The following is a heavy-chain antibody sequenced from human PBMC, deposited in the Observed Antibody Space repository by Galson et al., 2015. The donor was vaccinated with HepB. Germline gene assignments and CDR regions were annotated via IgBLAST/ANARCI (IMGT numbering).Heavy chain of an antibody. CDR3: AKDGWGGPPAGY. Sequence: SVKVSCKASGYTFTSYAMHWVRQAPGQGLEWMGRIIPILRISKYAQKFQGRVTITADKSTSTAYMELSSLRSEDTAVYYCAKDGWGGPPAGYWGQGTLVTVSS. D-gene: IGHD3-16*01. V-gene: IGHV1-69*04. J-gene: IGHJ4*02. CDR1: GYTFTSYA. CDR2: IIPILRIS.